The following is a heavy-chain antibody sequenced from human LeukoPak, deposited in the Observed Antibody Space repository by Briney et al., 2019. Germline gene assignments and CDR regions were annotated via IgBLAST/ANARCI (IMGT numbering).Heavy chain of an antibody. D-gene: IGHD3-10*01. CDR3: ARRGSGSNGDYDY. CDR2: IYAGDSDT. J-gene: IGHJ4*02. Sequence: PGESLKISSKSSGYYFTSYWIAWVRQMPGKGLEFVGIIYAGDSDTRYSPSFQGQVTMSVDKSLSTAFLQWRSLKASDSAMYYCARRGSGSNGDYDYWGQGTLVTVSS. CDR1: GYYFTSYW. V-gene: IGHV5-51*01.